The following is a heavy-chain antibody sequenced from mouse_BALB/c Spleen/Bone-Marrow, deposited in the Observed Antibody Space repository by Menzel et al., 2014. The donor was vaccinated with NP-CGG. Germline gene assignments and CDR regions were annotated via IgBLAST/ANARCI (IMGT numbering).Heavy chain of an antibody. CDR1: GYTFSSYW. CDR2: ILPGSGNT. J-gene: IGHJ3*01. V-gene: IGHV1-9*01. Sequence: VKLMESGPELMKPGASVKISCKATGYTFSSYWIEWVKQRPGHGLEWIGEILPGSGNTHYNEKFKGKATFTADTSSNTAYMQLGSLTSEDSAVYYCTRQGFACWGQGTLATVSA. CDR3: TRQGFAC.